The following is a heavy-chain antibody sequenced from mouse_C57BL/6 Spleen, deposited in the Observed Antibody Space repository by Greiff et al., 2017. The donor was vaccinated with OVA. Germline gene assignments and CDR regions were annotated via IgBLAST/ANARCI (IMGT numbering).Heavy chain of an antibody. CDR1: GFNIKDDY. Sequence: EVQLQQSGAELVRPGASVKLSCTASGFNIKDDYMHWVKQRPEQGLEWIGWIDPENGDTEYASKFQGKATITAETSSNTAYLQLSSLTSEDTAVYYCTTFYGYLFAYWGQGTLVTVSA. CDR2: IDPENGDT. CDR3: TTFYGYLFAY. V-gene: IGHV14-4*01. D-gene: IGHD2-2*01. J-gene: IGHJ3*01.